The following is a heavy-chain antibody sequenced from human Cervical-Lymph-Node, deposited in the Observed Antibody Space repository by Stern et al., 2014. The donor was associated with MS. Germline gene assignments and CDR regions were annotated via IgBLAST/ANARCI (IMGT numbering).Heavy chain of an antibody. Sequence: ESGPALVKPTQTLTLTCTFSGFSLSTIGLGVGWIRQPPGEALEWLAYIYWDDQKRYSPSLKSRLTITKDTSKNQVVLTLTNVDPVDTATYYCAHRTAGPFDYWGQGTLVTVSS. CDR3: AHRTAGPFDY. J-gene: IGHJ4*02. CDR2: IYWDDQK. V-gene: IGHV2-5*02. CDR1: GFSLSTIGLG.